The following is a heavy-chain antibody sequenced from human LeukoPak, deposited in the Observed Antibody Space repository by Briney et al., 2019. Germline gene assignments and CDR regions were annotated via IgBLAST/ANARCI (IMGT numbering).Heavy chain of an antibody. J-gene: IGHJ4*02. D-gene: IGHD3-22*01. CDR2: IILIFGTA. CDR1: GGTFSSYA. V-gene: IGHV1-69*13. Sequence: SVKVSCKASGGTFSSYAISWVRQAPGQGLEWMGGIILIFGTANYAQKFQGRVTITADESTSTAYMELSSLRSEDTAVYYCARGVGEYYDSTRAGFDYWGQGTLVTVSS. CDR3: ARGVGEYYDSTRAGFDY.